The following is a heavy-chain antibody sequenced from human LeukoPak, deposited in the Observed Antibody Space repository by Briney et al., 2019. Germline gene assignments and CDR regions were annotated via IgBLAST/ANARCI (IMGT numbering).Heavy chain of an antibody. D-gene: IGHD6-13*01. CDR2: ISSSGSML. CDR3: TRRPYSSSWYYFDF. CDR1: GFTFSDYY. Sequence: KPGGSLRLSCAVSGFTFSDYYMSWVRQAPGKGLEWVSYISSSGSMLHYADSVEGRFTISRDNAKNSLYLQMSSLRVGDTAVYYCTRRPYSSSWYYFDFWGQGTLVTVSS. J-gene: IGHJ4*02. V-gene: IGHV3-11*04.